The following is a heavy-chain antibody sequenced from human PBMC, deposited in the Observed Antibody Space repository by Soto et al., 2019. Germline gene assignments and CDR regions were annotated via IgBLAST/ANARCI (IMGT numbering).Heavy chain of an antibody. D-gene: IGHD4-4*01. Sequence: QVQLVQSGAEVKKPGSSVTVSCKASGGTFSSYAISWVRQAPGQGLEWMGRIIPFIGTANYAQKFQGRVTSTADESTSTAYMELTSLRSEDTAVYYCAMVVMTTVPASYYDGMDVWGQGTTVTVSS. CDR1: GGTFSSYA. V-gene: IGHV1-69*18. CDR3: AMVVMTTVPASYYDGMDV. CDR2: IIPFIGTA. J-gene: IGHJ6*02.